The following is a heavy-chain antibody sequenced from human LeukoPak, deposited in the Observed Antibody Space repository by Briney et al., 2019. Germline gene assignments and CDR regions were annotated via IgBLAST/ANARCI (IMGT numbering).Heavy chain of an antibody. CDR3: TRDHMLRSAAGTLDF. CDR2: ISAYNGYT. Sequence: ASVKVSCKASGYTFTRYGITWVRQAPGQGLEWMAWISAYNGYTNYAEKFQGRVTMTTDTSTSTALMELRGLRSDDTAVYYCTRDHMLRSAAGTLDFWGQGTLVTVSS. CDR1: GYTFTRYG. J-gene: IGHJ4*02. D-gene: IGHD6-13*01. V-gene: IGHV1-18*01.